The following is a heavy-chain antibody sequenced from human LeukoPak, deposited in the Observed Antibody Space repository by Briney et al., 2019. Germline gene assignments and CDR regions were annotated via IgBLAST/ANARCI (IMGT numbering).Heavy chain of an antibody. V-gene: IGHV3-30-3*01. CDR2: ISYDGSSK. J-gene: IGHJ3*02. D-gene: IGHD3-22*01. CDR3: ARVYYDGSGGAFDI. CDR1: GFTFSSCA. Sequence: GRSLRLSCAASGFTFSSCAMHWVRQAPGKGLEWVAVISYDGSSKYYADSVKGRFTISRDNSKNMLYLQMSSLRAEDRAVYYCARVYYDGSGGAFDIWGQGTMVTVS.